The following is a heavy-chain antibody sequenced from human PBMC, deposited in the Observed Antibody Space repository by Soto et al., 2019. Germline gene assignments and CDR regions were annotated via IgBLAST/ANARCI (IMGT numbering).Heavy chain of an antibody. CDR1: GFTFSSYG. CDR2: ISYDGSNK. J-gene: IGHJ3*02. Sequence: QVQLVESGGGVVQPGRSLRLSCAASGFTFSSYGMHWVRQAPGKGLEWVAVISYDGSNKYYADSVKGRFTISRDNSKNTLYLKMNSLRDEDTAVYYCAKDPQEIAATGTGAGAFDIWGQGTMVTVSS. CDR3: AKDPQEIAATGTGAGAFDI. V-gene: IGHV3-30*18. D-gene: IGHD6-13*01.